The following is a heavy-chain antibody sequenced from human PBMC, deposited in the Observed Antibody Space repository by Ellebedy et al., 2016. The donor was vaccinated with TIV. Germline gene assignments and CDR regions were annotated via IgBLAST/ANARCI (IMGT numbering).Heavy chain of an antibody. CDR2: ISYEGSNE. CDR1: GFIFGSYG. J-gene: IGHJ5*01. V-gene: IGHV3-30-3*01. D-gene: IGHD2-21*01. Sequence: GGSLRLXXAASGFIFGSYGMHWVRQAPGKGLEWVTVISYEGSNEYYADSVKGRFTISRDNSKNTLYLQMNSLKVEDTAVYYCANMAWGNEDYSVDSWGQGTLVTVSS. CDR3: ANMAWGNEDYSVDS.